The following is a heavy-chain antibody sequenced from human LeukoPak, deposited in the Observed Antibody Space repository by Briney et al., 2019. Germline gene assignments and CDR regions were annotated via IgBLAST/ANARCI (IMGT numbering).Heavy chain of an antibody. CDR3: ARQRSRLDAFDI. J-gene: IGHJ3*02. V-gene: IGHV4-59*08. Sequence: KPSETPSLTCTVSGGSISSYYWSWIRQSPGKGLEWIGYIYYSGSTNYNPSLKSRVTISVDTSKTQFSLKLSSVTAADTAVYYCARQRSRLDAFDIWGQGTMVTVSS. CDR2: IYYSGST. CDR1: GGSISSYY.